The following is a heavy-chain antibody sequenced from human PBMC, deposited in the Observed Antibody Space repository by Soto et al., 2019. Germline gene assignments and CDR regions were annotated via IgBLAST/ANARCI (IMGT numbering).Heavy chain of an antibody. CDR2: IKKDGSEK. Sequence: EVQLVESGGGLVQPGGSLRLSCAASGFAFSGYWMTWVRQAPGKGLEWVASIKKDGSEKYYVDSVKGRFTISRDNANNSPYLQMNSLRAEDTAVYFCARGSGVDVWGQGTTVTVSS. CDR1: GFAFSGYW. CDR3: ARGSGVDV. V-gene: IGHV3-7*04. J-gene: IGHJ6*02.